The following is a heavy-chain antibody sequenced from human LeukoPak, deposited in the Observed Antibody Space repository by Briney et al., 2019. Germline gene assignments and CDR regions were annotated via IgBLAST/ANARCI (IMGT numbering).Heavy chain of an antibody. V-gene: IGHV1-18*01. J-gene: IGHJ4*02. CDR1: GYTFTSYG. CDR2: ISAYNGNT. D-gene: IGHD3-10*01. CDR3: ARVYDSGSYSCPH. Sequence: ASVKVSCKASGYTFTSYGISWVRQAPGQGLEWMGWISAYNGNTNYAQKLQGRGTITTDTSTSKAYMELRSLRSDDTAVYYCARVYDSGSYSCPHWGQGTLVTVSS.